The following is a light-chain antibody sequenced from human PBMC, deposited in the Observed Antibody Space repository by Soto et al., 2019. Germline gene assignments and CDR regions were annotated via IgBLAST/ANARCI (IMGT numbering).Light chain of an antibody. CDR1: QSVGTY. CDR2: DAS. V-gene: IGKV3-11*01. Sequence: EIVLTRSPATLSLSPGERATLSCRASQSVGTYLAWYQQKPGQAPRLLMYDASNRATGIPARFSGGGSGTDFTLTISSLEPEDFAVYYCQGRSNWAWTFGQGTKVEIK. J-gene: IGKJ1*01. CDR3: QGRSNWAWT.